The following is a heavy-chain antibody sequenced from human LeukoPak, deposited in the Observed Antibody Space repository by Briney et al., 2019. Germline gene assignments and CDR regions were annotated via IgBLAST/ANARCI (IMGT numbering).Heavy chain of an antibody. Sequence: PGGSLRLSCAASGFTFSSYGMHWVRQAPGKGLEWVAFIRYDGSNKYYADSVKGRFTISRDNSKNTLYLRMNSLRAEDTAVYYCAKDRSGWFFDYWGQGTLVTVSS. CDR1: GFTFSSYG. D-gene: IGHD6-19*01. CDR2: IRYDGSNK. J-gene: IGHJ4*02. CDR3: AKDRSGWFFDY. V-gene: IGHV3-30*02.